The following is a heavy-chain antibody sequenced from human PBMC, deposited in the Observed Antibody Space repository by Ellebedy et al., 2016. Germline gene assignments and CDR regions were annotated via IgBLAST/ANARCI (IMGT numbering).Heavy chain of an antibody. Sequence: GGSLRLXXVASGFTFRNFFMSWVRQAPGGGLEWVSTISAGGDITFSADSVKGRFTISRDNSKNTLYLQMNNLRVEDTALYYCRQGHYFDQWGQGALVTVSS. J-gene: IGHJ4*02. CDR3: RQGHYFDQ. CDR2: ISAGGDIT. V-gene: IGHV3-23*01. CDR1: GFTFRNFF.